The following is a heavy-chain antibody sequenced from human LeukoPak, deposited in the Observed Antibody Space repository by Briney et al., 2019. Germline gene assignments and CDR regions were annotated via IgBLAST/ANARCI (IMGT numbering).Heavy chain of an antibody. CDR1: GYTFTGYY. V-gene: IGHV1-8*02. Sequence: GASVKVSCKASGYTFTGYYMHWVRQAPGQGLEWMGWMNPNSGNTGYAQKFQGRVTMTRNTSISTAYMELSSLRSEDTAVYYCARPARLYYYGSGSYSSFDYWGQGTLVTVSS. J-gene: IGHJ4*02. D-gene: IGHD3-10*01. CDR2: MNPNSGNT. CDR3: ARPARLYYYGSGSYSSFDY.